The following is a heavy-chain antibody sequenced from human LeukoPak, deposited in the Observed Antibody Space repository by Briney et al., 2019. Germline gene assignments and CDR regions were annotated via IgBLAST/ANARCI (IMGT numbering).Heavy chain of an antibody. J-gene: IGHJ5*02. D-gene: IGHD5-24*01. CDR2: IYYSGST. CDR3: ARGVEMATIRFDP. CDR1: GGSISSCY. V-gene: IGHV4-59*01. Sequence: SETLSLTCTVSGGSISSCYWSWTRQPPGKGLEWIGYIYYSGSTNYNPSLKSRVTISVDTSKNQFSLKLSSVTAADTAVYYCARGVEMATIRFDPWGQGTLVTVSS.